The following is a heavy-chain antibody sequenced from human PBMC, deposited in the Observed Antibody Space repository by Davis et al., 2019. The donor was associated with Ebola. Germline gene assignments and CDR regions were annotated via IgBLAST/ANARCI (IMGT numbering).Heavy chain of an antibody. Sequence: GSLRLSCAASGFTFSSYAMSWIRQPPGKGLEWIGEINHSGSTNYNPSLKSRVTISVDTSKNQFSLKLSSVTAADTAVYYCARVGRAARPLWRFDPWGQGTLVTVSS. CDR1: GFTFSSYA. D-gene: IGHD6-6*01. CDR2: INHSGST. CDR3: ARVGRAARPLWRFDP. V-gene: IGHV4-34*01. J-gene: IGHJ5*02.